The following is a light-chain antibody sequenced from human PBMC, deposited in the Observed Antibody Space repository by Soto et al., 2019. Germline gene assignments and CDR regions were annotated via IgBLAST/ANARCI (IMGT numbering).Light chain of an antibody. CDR2: DAS. V-gene: IGKV3-11*01. J-gene: IGKJ2*01. Sequence: EIVLTQSPATLSLSPGERATLSCRASQSVSSYLAWYQQKPGQAPRLLIYDASNRATGIPARFSGSGSGTDFTLTISSLVPEDVAVYYCQQRSNWPGTFGQGTKLEIK. CDR1: QSVSSY. CDR3: QQRSNWPGT.